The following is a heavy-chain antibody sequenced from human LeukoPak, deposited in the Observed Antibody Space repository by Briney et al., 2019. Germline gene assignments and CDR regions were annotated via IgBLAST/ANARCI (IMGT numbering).Heavy chain of an antibody. V-gene: IGHV1-2*02. D-gene: IGHD6-13*01. CDR3: ARVNAAAGTTLGY. CDR2: INPNSGGT. CDR1: GYTFTGYY. Sequence: ASVKVSCKASGYTFTGYYMHWVRQAPGQGLEWMGWINPNSGGTNYAQKFQGRVTMTRDTSISTAYMELSRLRSDDTAVYYCARVNAAAGTTLGYWGQGTLVTVSS. J-gene: IGHJ4*02.